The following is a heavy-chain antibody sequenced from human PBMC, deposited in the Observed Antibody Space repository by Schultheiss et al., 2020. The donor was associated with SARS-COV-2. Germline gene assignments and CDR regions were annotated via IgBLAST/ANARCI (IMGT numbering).Heavy chain of an antibody. CDR3: ANNRWLRFADDFDY. V-gene: IGHV3-74*01. D-gene: IGHD5-12*01. CDR2: INTDGGST. Sequence: GGSLRLSCAASGFTFSTYWMNWVRQVPGKGLVWVSRINTDGGSTDYADYVKGRFTISRDNSKNTLYLQMNSLRAEDTAVYYCANNRWLRFADDFDYWGQGTLVTVSS. CDR1: GFTFSTYW. J-gene: IGHJ4*02.